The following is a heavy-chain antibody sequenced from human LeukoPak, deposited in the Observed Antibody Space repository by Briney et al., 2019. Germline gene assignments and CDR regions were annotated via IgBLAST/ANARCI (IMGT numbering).Heavy chain of an antibody. Sequence: PGGSLTLSCAASGFTFSSYWMYWVRQAPGKGLEWVASIKQDEREKYYGDSVKGRFDVSRDNAKNSLFLQMNSLRAEDTAVYYCARDWGYYAFDIWGQGTMVTVSS. D-gene: IGHD2-15*01. CDR1: GFTFSSYW. V-gene: IGHV3-7*01. CDR3: ARDWGYYAFDI. CDR2: IKQDEREK. J-gene: IGHJ3*02.